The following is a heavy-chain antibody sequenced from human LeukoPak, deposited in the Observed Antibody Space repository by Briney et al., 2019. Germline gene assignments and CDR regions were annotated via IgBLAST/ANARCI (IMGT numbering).Heavy chain of an antibody. Sequence: GASVKVSCKASSFIFNNYGISWVRQAPGQGLEGMGWISVYNDNTKYSQNLQGRVTLTTDKSTNTAYMELRSLRSDDTAIYYCAKSKPYYYGSGSYYKNPFDYWGQRTLVTVSS. V-gene: IGHV1-18*01. CDR1: SFIFNNYG. J-gene: IGHJ4*02. D-gene: IGHD3-10*01. CDR3: AKSKPYYYGSGSYYKNPFDY. CDR2: ISVYNDNT.